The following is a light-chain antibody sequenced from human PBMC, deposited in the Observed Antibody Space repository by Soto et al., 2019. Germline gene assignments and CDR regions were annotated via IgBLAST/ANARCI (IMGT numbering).Light chain of an antibody. CDR2: GAS. CDR1: QSVSSK. CDR3: HQYGSLTT. J-gene: IGKJ3*01. Sequence: EIVMTQSPATLSVSPGERATLSCRASQSVSSKLAWYQQKPGQAPRLLIYGASNRATGIPDRFSGGGSGTDFTLTISRLEPEDFAVYHCHQYGSLTTFGPGTKVDI. V-gene: IGKV3-20*01.